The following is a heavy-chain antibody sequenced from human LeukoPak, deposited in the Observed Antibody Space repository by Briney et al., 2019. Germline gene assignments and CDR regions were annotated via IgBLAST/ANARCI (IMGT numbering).Heavy chain of an antibody. CDR1: GDTFTSYG. D-gene: IGHD2/OR15-2a*01. CDR2: IIPIYGTT. CDR3: ARPLGSLKEYWWFDP. V-gene: IGHV1-69*13. J-gene: IGHJ5*02. Sequence: GASVKVSCKASGDTFTSYGISWVRQAPGQGLEWMGGIIPIYGTTNYAQKFQGRVTITADQPTTTVYMELSSLRSDDTAVYYCARPLGSLKEYWWFDPWGQGTLVTVSS.